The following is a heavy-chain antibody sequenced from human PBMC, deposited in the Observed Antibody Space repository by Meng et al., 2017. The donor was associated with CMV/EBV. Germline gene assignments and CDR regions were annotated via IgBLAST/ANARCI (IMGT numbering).Heavy chain of an antibody. CDR2: ISYDGSNK. D-gene: IGHD2-15*01. CDR1: GFTFSSYA. CDR3: AGYSEPDY. V-gene: IGHV3-30-3*01. Sequence: VGLGGGVVHPGRSLRLSGAASGFTFSSYAMHWVRQAPGKGLEWVAVISYDGSNKYYADSVKGRFTISRDNSKNTLYLQMNSLRAEDTAVYYCAGYSEPDYWGQGTLVTVSS. J-gene: IGHJ4*02.